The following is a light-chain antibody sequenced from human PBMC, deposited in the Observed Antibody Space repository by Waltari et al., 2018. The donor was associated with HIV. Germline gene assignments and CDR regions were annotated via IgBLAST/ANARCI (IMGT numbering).Light chain of an antibody. CDR3: SSYGDNIRVL. V-gene: IGLV2-8*01. CDR1: SSDIGAYDS. CDR2: EVS. J-gene: IGLJ2*01. Sequence: QSALTQPPSASGSLGQSVTISCTGSSSDIGAYDSASWFQQHPNNAPILLLYEVSKRPSVVPDRFSGSRSGETAFLSVSGLQPDDTAAYFCSSYGDNIRVLFGGGTNLTFL.